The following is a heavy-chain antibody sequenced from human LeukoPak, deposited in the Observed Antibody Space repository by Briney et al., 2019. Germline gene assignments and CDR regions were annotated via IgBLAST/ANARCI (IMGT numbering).Heavy chain of an antibody. D-gene: IGHD6-19*01. Sequence: SETLSLTCAVYGGSFSGYYWSWIRQVPGKGLEWIGSIYYSGDTYYNPSLKSRRVTISVDTSKNQFSLRLSSVTAADTAVYYCARHQWHYYYYMGVWGKGSTVTVSS. CDR2: IYYSGDT. CDR1: GGSFSGYY. CDR3: ARHQWHYYYYMGV. J-gene: IGHJ6*03. V-gene: IGHV4-34*01.